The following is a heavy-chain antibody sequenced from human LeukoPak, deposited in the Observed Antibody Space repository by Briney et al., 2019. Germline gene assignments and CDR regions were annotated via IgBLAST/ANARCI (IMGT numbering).Heavy chain of an antibody. V-gene: IGHV3-21*01. D-gene: IGHD4-23*01. CDR1: GLAFSTYS. Sequence: GGSLRLSCAASGLAFSTYSMNWVRQAPGKGLEWVSSISSSSSNIYYADSLRGRFTISRDNAKNSLYLQMNSLRAEDTAVYYCATSTAGRWYRDSHYFDYWGQGILVTVSS. CDR2: ISSSSSNI. CDR3: ATSTAGRWYRDSHYFDY. J-gene: IGHJ4*02.